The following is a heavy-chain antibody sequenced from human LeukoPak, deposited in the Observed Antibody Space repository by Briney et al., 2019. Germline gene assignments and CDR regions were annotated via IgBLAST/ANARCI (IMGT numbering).Heavy chain of an antibody. V-gene: IGHV3-48*04. CDR3: AELGITMIGGV. J-gene: IGHJ6*04. D-gene: IGHD3-10*02. Sequence: GSLRLSCEASGFTFSSYSMNWVRQAPGKGLEWVSYISSSSNTIYYADSVKGRFTISRDNAKNSLYLQMNSLRAEDTAVYYCAELGITMIGGVWGKGTTVTISS. CDR1: GFTFSSYS. CDR2: ISSSSNTI.